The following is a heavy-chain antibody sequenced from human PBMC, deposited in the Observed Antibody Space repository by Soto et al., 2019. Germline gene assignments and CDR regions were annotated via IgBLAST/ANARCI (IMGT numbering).Heavy chain of an antibody. CDR3: ARVTTSLVRRFDY. V-gene: IGHV3-53*01. J-gene: IGHJ4*02. CDR2: IYCGGGT. D-gene: IGHD4-4*01. CDR1: GFTVRGSY. Sequence: GGSLRLSCAASGFTVRGSYMYWVRQAPGKGLEWVSVIYCGGGTDYEASVKSRFTLPSDNSKNTLYLQMSSLRVEDTAVYYCARVTTSLVRRFDYWGQGTRVTVSS.